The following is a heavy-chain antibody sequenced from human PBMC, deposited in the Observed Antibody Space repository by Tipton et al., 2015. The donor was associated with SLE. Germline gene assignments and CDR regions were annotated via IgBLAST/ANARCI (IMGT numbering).Heavy chain of an antibody. Sequence: TLSLTCSVSGGSISNAGHFHIWVRQLPGKGLEWIGYINYAGSTYYNPSLRGRASMSQEASKNQFSLRVTSVTAADTAVYFCATSRDYLAYHGIDVWGQGTTVTVSS. CDR1: GGSISNAGHF. J-gene: IGHJ6*02. V-gene: IGHV4-31*03. CDR3: ATSRDYLAYHGIDV. D-gene: IGHD5-24*01. CDR2: INYAGST.